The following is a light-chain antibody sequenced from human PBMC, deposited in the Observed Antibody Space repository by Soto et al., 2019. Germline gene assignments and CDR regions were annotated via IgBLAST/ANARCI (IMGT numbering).Light chain of an antibody. J-gene: IGLJ2*01. CDR1: SSDVGGYNY. CDR3: SSYTGSSTYVV. V-gene: IGLV2-14*01. CDR2: DVS. Sequence: QSALTQPASVCGSPGQSITISCSGTSSDVGGYNYVSWYHQHPGKAPKLMIYDVSKRPSGVSNRFSGSKSANTASLTISGLQAEDEGDYYCSSYTGSSTYVVFGGGTKLTVL.